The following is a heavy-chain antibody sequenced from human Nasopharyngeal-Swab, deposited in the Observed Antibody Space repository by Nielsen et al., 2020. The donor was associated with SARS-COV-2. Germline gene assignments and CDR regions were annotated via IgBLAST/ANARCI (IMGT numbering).Heavy chain of an antibody. D-gene: IGHD1-1*01. V-gene: IGHV4-31*03. CDR1: GGSISSGGYY. J-gene: IGHJ6*02. CDR3: ARDKSTTGNYYYYYGMDV. CDR2: IYYSGST. Sequence: SETLSLTCTFSGGSISSGGYYWSWIRQHPGKGLEWIGYIYYSGSTYYNPSLKSRVTISVDTSKNQFSLKLSSVTAADTAVYYCARDKSTTGNYYYYYGMDVWGQGTTVTVSS.